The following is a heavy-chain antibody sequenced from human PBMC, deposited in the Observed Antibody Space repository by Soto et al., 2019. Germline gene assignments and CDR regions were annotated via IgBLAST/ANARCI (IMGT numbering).Heavy chain of an antibody. CDR3: ARDRSSTYYYYGMDL. Sequence: GGSLRLSCEASGFSFNRHGIHWVRQAPGKGLEWLAVISYDGSNQVYADSVKGRFSISRDNSKNTVYLQMNSLRAEDTAVYYCARDRSSTYYYYGMDLWGQGTTVTVSS. CDR2: ISYDGSNQ. D-gene: IGHD6-19*01. J-gene: IGHJ6*02. V-gene: IGHV3-30-3*01. CDR1: GFSFNRHG.